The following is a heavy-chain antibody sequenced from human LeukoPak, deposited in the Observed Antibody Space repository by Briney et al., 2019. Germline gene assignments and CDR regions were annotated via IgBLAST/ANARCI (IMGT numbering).Heavy chain of an antibody. CDR1: GFTPNYA. V-gene: IGHV3-30-3*01. D-gene: IGHD1-26*01. Sequence: PGTSLRLSCAASGFTPNYAMHWVRQAPGKGLEWVAVISYDGSTKYYADSVKGRFTISRDNSKNTLYLQMNSLRAEDTAVYYCAKDQREVGATDYWGQGTLVTVSS. J-gene: IGHJ4*02. CDR3: AKDQREVGATDY. CDR2: ISYDGSTK.